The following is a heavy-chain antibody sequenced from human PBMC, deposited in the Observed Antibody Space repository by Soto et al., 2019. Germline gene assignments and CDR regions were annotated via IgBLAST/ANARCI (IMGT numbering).Heavy chain of an antibody. J-gene: IGHJ4*02. CDR2: ISSSSSYI. Sequence: LRLSCAASGFTFSSYSMNWVRQAPGKGLEWVSSISSSSSYIYYADSVKGRFTISRDNAKNSLYLQMNSLRAEDTAVYYCARDSSGGDSPSRYYFDYWGQGTLVTVSS. CDR3: ARDSSGGDSPSRYYFDY. V-gene: IGHV3-21*01. D-gene: IGHD2-21*02. CDR1: GFTFSSYS.